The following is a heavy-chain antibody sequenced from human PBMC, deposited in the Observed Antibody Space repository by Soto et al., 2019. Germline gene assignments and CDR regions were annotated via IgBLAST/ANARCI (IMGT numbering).Heavy chain of an antibody. V-gene: IGHV1-69*01. Sequence: QVQLVQSGAEVKRPGSSVKVSCKASGGTFSSYAISWVRQAPGQGLEWMGGIIPIFGTSNYAQKFQGRVTITADESTSTAYMELSSLRSEDTAVYYCARGFDCGGDCYYFDYWGQGTLVTVSS. CDR2: IIPIFGTS. D-gene: IGHD2-21*02. J-gene: IGHJ4*02. CDR3: ARGFDCGGDCYYFDY. CDR1: GGTFSSYA.